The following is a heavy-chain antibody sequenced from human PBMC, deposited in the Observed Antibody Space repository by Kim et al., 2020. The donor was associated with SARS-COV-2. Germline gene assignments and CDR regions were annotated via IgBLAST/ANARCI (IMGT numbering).Heavy chain of an antibody. V-gene: IGHV1-18*01. Sequence: TNYAQKLQGRVTMTTDTSTSTAYMELRSLRSDDTAVYYCARVSPEGGVDYWGQGTLVTVSS. J-gene: IGHJ4*02. CDR3: ARVSPEGGVDY. CDR2: T. D-gene: IGHD3-16*01.